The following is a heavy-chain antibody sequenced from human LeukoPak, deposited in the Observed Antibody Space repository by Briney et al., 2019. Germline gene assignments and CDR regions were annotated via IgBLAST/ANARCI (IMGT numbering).Heavy chain of an antibody. CDR2: ISAYNGNT. V-gene: IGHV1-18*01. D-gene: IGHD3-10*01. J-gene: IGHJ4*02. CDR1: GYTFTSYG. Sequence: GASVKVSCKASGYTFTSYGISWVRQAPGQGLEWMGRISAYNGNTNYAQKLQGRVTMTTDTSTSTAYMELSSLRSEDTAVYYCARGPLIWFGERIFDYWAREPWSPSPQ. CDR3: ARGPLIWFGERIFDY.